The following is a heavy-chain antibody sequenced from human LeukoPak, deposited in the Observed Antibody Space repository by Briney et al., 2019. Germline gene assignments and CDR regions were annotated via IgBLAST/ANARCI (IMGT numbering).Heavy chain of an antibody. CDR2: IYPSGST. D-gene: IGHD2-15*01. J-gene: IGHJ4*02. CDR1: GGSIRSYF. Sequence: PSETLSLTCTVSGGSIRSYFWSWIRQPAGKGLEWIGRIYPSGSTNYNPSLKSRVTMSVDTSENQFSLKLRSVTAADKAVYYSARGAGAATGESFDYWGQGTLVTVSS. CDR3: ARGAGAATGESFDY. V-gene: IGHV4-4*07.